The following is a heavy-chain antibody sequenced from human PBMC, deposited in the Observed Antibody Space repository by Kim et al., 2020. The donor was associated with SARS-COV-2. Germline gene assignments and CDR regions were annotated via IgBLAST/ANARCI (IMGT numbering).Heavy chain of an antibody. CDR3: ARDHGVVYYYYYGMDV. CDR1: GYTFTSYA. CDR2: INTNTGNP. Sequence: ASVKVSCKASGYTFTSYAMNWVRQAPGQGLEWMGWINTNTGNPTYAQGFTGRFVFSLDTSVSTAYLQISSLKAEDTAVYYCARDHGVVYYYYYGMDVWGQGTTVTVSS. V-gene: IGHV7-4-1*02. D-gene: IGHD2-15*01. J-gene: IGHJ6*02.